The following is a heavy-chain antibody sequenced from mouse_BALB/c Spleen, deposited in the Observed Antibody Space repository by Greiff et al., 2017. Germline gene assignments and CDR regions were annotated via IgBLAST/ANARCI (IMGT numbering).Heavy chain of an antibody. J-gene: IGHJ4*01. CDR1: GFTFSSYA. D-gene: IGHD2-4*01. CDR3: ARGYYDYGYAMDY. CDR2: ISSGGSYT. Sequence: EVKVVESGGGLVKPGGSLKLSCAASGFTFSSYAMSWVRQSPEKRLEWVAEISSGGSYTYYPDTVTGRFTISRDNAKNTLYLEMSSLRSEDTAIYYCARGYYDYGYAMDYWGQGTSVTVSS. V-gene: IGHV5-9-4*01.